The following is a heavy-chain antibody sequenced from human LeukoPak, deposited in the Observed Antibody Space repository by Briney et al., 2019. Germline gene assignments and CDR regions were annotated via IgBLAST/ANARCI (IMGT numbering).Heavy chain of an antibody. V-gene: IGHV1-2*02. CDR1: GYTFTGYY. CDR3: ARVGHPTDIVLVPAAHSDLAIFDH. J-gene: IGHJ4*02. CDR2: INPKSGVT. D-gene: IGHD2-2*01. Sequence: ASVKVSCKASGYTFTGYYLHWVRQAPGQGLEWMGWINPKSGVTNYAQKFQGRVTMTRDTSISTAYMDLSRLNFDDTAVYYCARVGHPTDIVLVPAAHSDLAIFDHWGQGTLVTVSS.